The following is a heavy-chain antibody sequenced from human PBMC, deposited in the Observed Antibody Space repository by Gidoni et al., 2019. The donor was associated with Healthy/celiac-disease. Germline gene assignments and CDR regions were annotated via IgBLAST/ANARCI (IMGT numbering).Heavy chain of an antibody. J-gene: IGHJ4*02. V-gene: IGHV5-51*01. Sequence: EVHLVQSAAEVKKPGESLESSCKGSGYSFTSDWIGGVRQMPGKGLEWMGIIATADSDTRYSPSFQGQVTISADKSISTAYLQWSSLKASDTAMYYCARAPDTSYYFDYWGQGTLVTVSS. CDR1: GYSFTSDW. CDR3: ARAPDTSYYFDY. CDR2: IATADSDT. D-gene: IGHD2-2*02.